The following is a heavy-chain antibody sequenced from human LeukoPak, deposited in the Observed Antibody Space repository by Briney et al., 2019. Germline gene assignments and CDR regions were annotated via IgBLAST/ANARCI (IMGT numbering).Heavy chain of an antibody. CDR3: AREGEVVAGNDVGPTRYYFDY. D-gene: IGHD6-19*01. Sequence: PGGTLRLSCAASGFSFSSYAMHWVRQAPGKGLEWVAVISYDGSNKYYADSVKGRFTISRDNSKNTLYLQMNSLRAEDTAVYYCAREGEVVAGNDVGPTRYYFDYWGQGTLVTVSS. J-gene: IGHJ4*02. CDR1: GFSFSSYA. V-gene: IGHV3-30*04. CDR2: ISYDGSNK.